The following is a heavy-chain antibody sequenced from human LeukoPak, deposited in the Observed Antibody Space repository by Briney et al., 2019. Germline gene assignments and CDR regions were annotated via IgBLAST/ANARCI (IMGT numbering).Heavy chain of an antibody. D-gene: IGHD5-18*01. J-gene: IGHJ6*02. V-gene: IGHV3-48*03. CDR2: ISSSGSTI. CDR1: GFTFSSYE. CDR3: ARDYSYGYDYYYGMDV. Sequence: PGGSLRLSCAASGFTFSSYEMNWVRQAPGKGLEWVSYISSSGSTIYYADSVKGRFTISRDNAKNSLYLQMNSLRAEDTAVYYCARDYSYGYDYYYGMDVWGQGTTVTVSS.